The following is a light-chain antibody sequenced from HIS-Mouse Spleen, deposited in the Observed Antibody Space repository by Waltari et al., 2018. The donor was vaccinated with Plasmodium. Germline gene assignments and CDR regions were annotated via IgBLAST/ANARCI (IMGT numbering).Light chain of an antibody. V-gene: IGLV3-10*01. J-gene: IGLJ3*02. CDR1: ALPTKY. CDR2: EDS. Sequence: SYELTQPPSVPVSPGQTARITGSGDALPTKYAYWYQQNSGRAPVLVIYEDSKRPSGIPERFSGSSSGTMATLTISGAQVEDEADYYCYSTDSSGNHRVFGGGTKLTVL. CDR3: YSTDSSGNHRV.